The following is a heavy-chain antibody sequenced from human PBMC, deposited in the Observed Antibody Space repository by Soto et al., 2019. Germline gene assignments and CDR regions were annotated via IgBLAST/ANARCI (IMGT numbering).Heavy chain of an antibody. CDR1: GHLFNNHW. J-gene: IGHJ5*02. Sequence: PGESLKISCKCPGHLFNNHWIGWVRQTPGKGLEWMGLIFTRDSETKTSPSFQGHVSFPVDNSINTVYLQWTSLKTTDTGIYFCARGYFDSGHGYDLWGQGTLVTVSS. CDR3: ARGYFDSGHGYDL. CDR2: IFTRDSET. V-gene: IGHV5-51*03. D-gene: IGHD3-10*01.